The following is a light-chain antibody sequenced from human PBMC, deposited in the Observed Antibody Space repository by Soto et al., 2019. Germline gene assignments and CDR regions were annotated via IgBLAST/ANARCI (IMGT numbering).Light chain of an antibody. Sequence: IHLTQSASSLSASVGHSVTITCRASQGISSYLAWYQQKPGKAPKLMIYAASTLQSGVPSRFSGSGSGTDFNLTISSLQPEDFATYYCQQLNSYPITFGQGTRLEIK. CDR3: QQLNSYPIT. CDR2: AAS. V-gene: IGKV1-9*01. CDR1: QGISSY. J-gene: IGKJ5*01.